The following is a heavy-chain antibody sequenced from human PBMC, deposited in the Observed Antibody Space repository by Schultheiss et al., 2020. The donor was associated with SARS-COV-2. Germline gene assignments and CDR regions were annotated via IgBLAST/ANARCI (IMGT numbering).Heavy chain of an antibody. CDR2: ISSSSSTI. V-gene: IGHV3-48*01. CDR3: ARDRPSLAYCGGDCSGFDY. J-gene: IGHJ4*02. Sequence: GGSLRLSCAASGFTFSSYAMSWVRQAPGKGLEWVSYISSSSSTIYYADSVKGRFTISRDNAKNSLYLQMNSLRAEDTAVYYCARDRPSLAYCGGDCSGFDYWGQGTLVTVSS. D-gene: IGHD2-21*02. CDR1: GFTFSSYA.